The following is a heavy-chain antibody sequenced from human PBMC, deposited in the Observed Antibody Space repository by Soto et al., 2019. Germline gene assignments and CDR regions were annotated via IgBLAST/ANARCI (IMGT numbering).Heavy chain of an antibody. CDR2: INPSGGST. V-gene: IGHV1-46*01. CDR3: ARDIGSSWYDNYYYGMDV. J-gene: IGHJ6*02. D-gene: IGHD6-13*01. CDR1: GYTFTSYY. Sequence: ASVKVSCKASGYTFTSYYMHWVRRAPGQGLEWMGIINPSGGSTSYAQKFQGRVTMTRDTSTSTVYMELSSLRSEDTAVYYCARDIGSSWYDNYYYGMDVWGQGTTVTVSS.